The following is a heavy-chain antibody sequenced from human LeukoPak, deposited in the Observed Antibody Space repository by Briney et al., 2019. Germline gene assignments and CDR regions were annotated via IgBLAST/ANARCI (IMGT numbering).Heavy chain of an antibody. CDR1: GGSISSYY. CDR2: IYTSGST. CDR3: ARDHPLDYYDSSALGAFDI. D-gene: IGHD3-22*01. V-gene: IGHV4-4*07. J-gene: IGHJ3*02. Sequence: SETLSLTXTVSGGSISSYYWSWIRQPAGKGLEWIGRIYTSGSTNYNPSLKSRVTMSVDTSKNQFSLKLSSVTAADTAMYYCARDHPLDYYDSSALGAFDIWGQGTMVTLSS.